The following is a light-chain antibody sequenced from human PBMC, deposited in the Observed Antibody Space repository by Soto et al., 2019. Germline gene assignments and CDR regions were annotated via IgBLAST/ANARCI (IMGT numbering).Light chain of an antibody. CDR1: SSDVGGYNS. J-gene: IGLJ1*01. V-gene: IGLV2-14*01. CDR2: DVT. CDR3: SSFTSSMTNV. Sequence: SVLTQPASVSGSPGQSITISCTGTSSDVGGYNSVSWYQQHPGKAPKLILYDVTDRPSGVSYRFSGSKSGNTASLTISVLPAADEADYFCSSFTSSMTNVFGSGTKVTVL.